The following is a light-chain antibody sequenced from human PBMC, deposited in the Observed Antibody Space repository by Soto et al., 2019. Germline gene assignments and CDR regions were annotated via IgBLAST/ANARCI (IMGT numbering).Light chain of an antibody. CDR2: QDT. CDR3: QAWDSSTVV. CDR1: KLGDQY. V-gene: IGLV3-1*01. J-gene: IGLJ2*01. Sequence: SYELTQPPSVSVSPGQTASITCSGDKLGDQYVSWYQQKPGQFPVLVIYQDTKRPSGIPERFSGSNSGNTATLTISGTQAMDEGDYYCQAWDSSTVVFGGGTKVTVL.